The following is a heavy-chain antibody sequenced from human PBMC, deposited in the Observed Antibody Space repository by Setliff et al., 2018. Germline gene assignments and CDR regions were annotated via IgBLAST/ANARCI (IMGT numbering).Heavy chain of an antibody. V-gene: IGHV4-39*07. CDR3: AKGFDSSGYHYYYYYGMDV. CDR2: IYYSGST. Sequence: PSETLSLTCTVSGGSISSSSYFWGWIRQPPGKGLEWIGSIYYSGSTYYNPSLKSRVTISVDTSKNQFSLKLSSVTAADTAVYYCAKGFDSSGYHYYYYYGMDVWGQGTTVTV. D-gene: IGHD3-22*01. CDR1: GGSISSSSYF. J-gene: IGHJ6*02.